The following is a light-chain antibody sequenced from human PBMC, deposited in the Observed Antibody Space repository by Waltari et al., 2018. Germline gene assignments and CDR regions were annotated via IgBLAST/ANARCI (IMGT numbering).Light chain of an antibody. CDR2: GAS. J-gene: IGKJ1*01. CDR3: QQYGNSPPT. Sequence: EIVLTQSPGTLSLSPGERATLSCRASQSVSSSYFAWYQQKPGQAPRLLIYGASSRATGIPDRVSGSGSGTEFTVNISRLEPEDFAVYYFQQYGNSPPTFGQGTKVEIK. V-gene: IGKV3-20*01. CDR1: QSVSSSY.